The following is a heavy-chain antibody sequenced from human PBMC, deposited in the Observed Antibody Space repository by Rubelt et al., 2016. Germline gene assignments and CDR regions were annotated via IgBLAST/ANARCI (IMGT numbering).Heavy chain of an antibody. CDR3: ARESSSGWYIDY. D-gene: IGHD6-19*01. V-gene: IGHV1-2*06. Sequence: QVQLVQSGAEVKKPGASVKVSCKASGYTFTGYYMHWVRQAPGQGLEWVGRINPNSGGTNYAQKFQGRVTMTRDTSITTAYMELSRLRSDDTAVFYCARESSSGWYIDYGGQGTLVTVSS. J-gene: IGHJ4*02. CDR2: INPNSGGT. CDR1: GYTFTGYY.